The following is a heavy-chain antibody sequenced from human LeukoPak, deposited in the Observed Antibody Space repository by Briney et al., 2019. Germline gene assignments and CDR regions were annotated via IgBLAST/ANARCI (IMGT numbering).Heavy chain of an antibody. CDR2: IIPILGIA. J-gene: IGHJ6*02. CDR3: ARVGGSGGYLSSGYYYYGMDV. V-gene: IGHV1-69*04. Sequence: SVKVSCKASGGTFSSYAISWVRQAPGQGLEWMGRIIPILGIANYAQKFQGRVTITADKSTSTAYMELSSLRSEDTAVYYCARVGGSGGYLSSGYYYYGMDVWGQGTTVTVSS. CDR1: GGTFSSYA. D-gene: IGHD3-10*01.